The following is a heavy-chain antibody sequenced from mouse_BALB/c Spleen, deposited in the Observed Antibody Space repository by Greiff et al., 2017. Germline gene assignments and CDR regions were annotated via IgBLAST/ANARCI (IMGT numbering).Heavy chain of an antibody. CDR2: ISYDGSN. CDR1: GYSITSGYY. CDR3: ARVADGYSAWFAY. D-gene: IGHD2-3*01. J-gene: IGHJ3*01. Sequence: VQLQQSGPGLVKPSQSLSLTCSVTGYSITSGYYWNWIRQFPGNKLEWMGYISYDGSNNYNPSLKNRISITRDTSKNQFFLKLNSVTTEDTATYYCARVADGYSAWFAYWGQGTLVTVSA. V-gene: IGHV3-6*02.